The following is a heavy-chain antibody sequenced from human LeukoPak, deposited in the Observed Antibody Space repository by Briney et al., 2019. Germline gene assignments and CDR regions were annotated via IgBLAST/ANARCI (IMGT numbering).Heavy chain of an antibody. CDR2: IYTSGST. D-gene: IGHD6-13*01. CDR1: GGSISSGSYY. J-gene: IGHJ4*02. CDR3: AREYSSSWYAHLDY. V-gene: IGHV4-61*02. Sequence: SETLSLTCTVSGGSISSGSYYWSWIRQPAGKGLEWIGRIYTSGSTNYNPSLESRVTISVDTSKNQFSLKLSSVTAADTAVYYCAREYSSSWYAHLDYWGQGTLVTVSS.